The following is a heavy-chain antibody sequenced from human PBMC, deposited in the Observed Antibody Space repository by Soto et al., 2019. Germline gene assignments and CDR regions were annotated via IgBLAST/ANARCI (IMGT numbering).Heavy chain of an antibody. CDR2: INAGNGNT. CDR3: ARKYYDFWSGYYRDYGMDV. D-gene: IGHD3-3*01. CDR1: GYTFTSYA. J-gene: IGHJ6*02. Sequence: ASVKVSCKASGYTFTSYAMHWVRQAPGQRLEWMGWINAGNGNTKYSQKFQGRVTITRDTSASTAYMELSSLRSEDTAVYYCARKYYDFWSGYYRDYGMDVWGQGTTVTVSS. V-gene: IGHV1-3*01.